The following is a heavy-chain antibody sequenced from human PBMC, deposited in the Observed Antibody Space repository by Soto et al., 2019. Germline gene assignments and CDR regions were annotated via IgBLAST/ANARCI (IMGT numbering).Heavy chain of an antibody. Sequence: PSETLSLTCTVSGGSISSYYWSWIRQPPGKGLEWIGYIYYSGSTNYNPSLKSRVTISVDTSKNQFSLKLSSVTAADTAVYYCARGPYFDWIRGGYYFDYWGQGTLVTVSS. CDR2: IYYSGST. J-gene: IGHJ4*02. CDR1: GGSISSYY. V-gene: IGHV4-59*01. CDR3: ARGPYFDWIRGGYYFDY. D-gene: IGHD3-9*01.